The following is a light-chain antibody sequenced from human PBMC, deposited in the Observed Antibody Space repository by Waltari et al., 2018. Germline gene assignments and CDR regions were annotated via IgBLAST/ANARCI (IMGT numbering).Light chain of an antibody. V-gene: IGKV2-28*01. J-gene: IGKJ1*01. CDR3: MQALRTWT. CDR1: QSLLHRDGYNY. Sequence: DIVMTQSPVSLPVTPGETASISCRSSQSLLHRDGYNYVDWYLQKPGQSPQLLIYLGSNRAAGVPDRFSGSGSGTDFTLKISRVEAEDVGVYYCMQALRTWTFGQGTKVEIK. CDR2: LGS.